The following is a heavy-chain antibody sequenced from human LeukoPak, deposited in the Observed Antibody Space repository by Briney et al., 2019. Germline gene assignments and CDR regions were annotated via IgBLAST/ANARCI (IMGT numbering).Heavy chain of an antibody. Sequence: PGGSMRLSCAASGFTFSSYGMHWVRQAPGKGLEWVAFIRHDGSNKYYADSVKGRFTISRDNSKNTLYLQMNSLRAEDTAVYYCAKNQKYQLPEPNGFDPWGQGTLVTVSS. J-gene: IGHJ5*02. CDR1: GFTFSSYG. CDR2: IRHDGSNK. CDR3: AKNQKYQLPEPNGFDP. D-gene: IGHD2-2*01. V-gene: IGHV3-30*02.